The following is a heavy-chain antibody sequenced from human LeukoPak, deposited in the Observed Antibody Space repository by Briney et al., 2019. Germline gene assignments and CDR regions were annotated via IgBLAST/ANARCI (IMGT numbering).Heavy chain of an antibody. CDR2: IKQDGSEK. V-gene: IGHV3-7*01. J-gene: IGHJ4*02. Sequence: PGESLKISCKGSGSSFTSYWIGWVRQAPGKGLEWVANIKQDGSEKYYVDSVKGRFTISRDNAKNPLYLQMNSLRAEDTAVYYCARAFGQLAGDYWGQGTLVTVSS. D-gene: IGHD6-6*01. CDR1: GSSFTSYW. CDR3: ARAFGQLAGDY.